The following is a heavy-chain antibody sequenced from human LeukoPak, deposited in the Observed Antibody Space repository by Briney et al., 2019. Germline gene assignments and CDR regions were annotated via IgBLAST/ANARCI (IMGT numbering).Heavy chain of an antibody. CDR3: AEASSNYYDSSGYLTYCFDY. V-gene: IGHV3-23*01. CDR2: MSGSGGST. CDR1: GVTFSSSA. J-gene: IGHJ4*02. D-gene: IGHD3-22*01. Sequence: GGSLRLSCAASGVTFSSSAMSWVRQAPGKGLEWVSGMSGSGGSTYYADSVKGRFTISRDNSKNTLYLQMNSLSAEDTAVYYCAEASSNYYDSSGYLTYCFDYWGQGTLVTVSS.